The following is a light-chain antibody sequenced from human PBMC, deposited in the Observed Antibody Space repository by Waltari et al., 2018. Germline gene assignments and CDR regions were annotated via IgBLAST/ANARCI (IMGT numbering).Light chain of an antibody. J-gene: IGLJ2*01. CDR3: SSYTTSTVL. CDR2: DVT. Sequence: QSALTQPASVSGSPGQSITISCTGTSSDIDDYKYVSWYQQHPGKAPKLFIVDVTYRPSGISNRFSASKSGNTASLTISGLQAEDEADYYCSSYTTSTVLFGGGTKLTVV. V-gene: IGLV2-14*01. CDR1: SSDIDDYKY.